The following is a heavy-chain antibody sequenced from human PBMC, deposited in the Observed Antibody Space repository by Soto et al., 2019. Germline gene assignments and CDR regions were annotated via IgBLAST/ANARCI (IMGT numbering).Heavy chain of an antibody. CDR2: KSYDGSNE. J-gene: IGHJ4*02. CDR1: GFTFSSYG. D-gene: IGHD3-22*01. V-gene: IGHV3-30*19. Sequence: QVQLVESGGGVVQPGRSLRLSCAASGFTFSSYGMHWVRQAPGKGLEWVAVKSYDGSNEYYADSVKGRFTISRDNSKNTMYLQMNSLRTEDKALYYCARDQYRSGYYPTLDYWGQGTLVTVSS. CDR3: ARDQYRSGYYPTLDY.